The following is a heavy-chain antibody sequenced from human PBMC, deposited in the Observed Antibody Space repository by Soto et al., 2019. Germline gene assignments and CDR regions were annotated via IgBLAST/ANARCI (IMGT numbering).Heavy chain of an antibody. V-gene: IGHV1-2*04. CDR2: INPNSGGT. CDR3: ARDRASYYDFWSGSYYYYGMDV. D-gene: IGHD3-3*01. J-gene: IGHJ6*02. Sequence: GASVKVSCKASGYTFTGYYMHWVGQAPGQGLEWMGWINPNSGGTNYAQKFQGWVTMTRDTSISTAYVELSRLRSDDTAVYYCARDRASYYDFWSGSYYYYGMDVWGQGTTVTVSS. CDR1: GYTFTGYY.